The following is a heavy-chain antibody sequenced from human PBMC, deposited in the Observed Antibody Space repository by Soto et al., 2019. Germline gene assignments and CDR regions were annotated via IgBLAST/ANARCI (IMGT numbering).Heavy chain of an antibody. CDR1: GGTFSSHS. D-gene: IGHD1-1*01. CDR3: ATGSFTSTGGRIGYHYNAMDV. Sequence: SVKVSCKSSGGTFSSHSINWVRQAPGQGLEWMGGIIPIFGPANFAKKFQGRVTITADESTTTSYMELSSLTSEDTAAYYCATGSFTSTGGRIGYHYNAMDVWGQGTTVTVSS. J-gene: IGHJ6*02. CDR2: IIPIFGPA. V-gene: IGHV1-69*13.